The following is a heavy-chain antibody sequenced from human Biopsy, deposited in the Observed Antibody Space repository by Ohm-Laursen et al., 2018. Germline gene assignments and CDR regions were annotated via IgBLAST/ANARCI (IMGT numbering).Heavy chain of an antibody. CDR1: GDSISIYY. CDR3: ARARIKTSGVLIPETYYFDS. CDR2: FYYSGST. Sequence: SDTLSLTCNVSGDSISIYYWSWIRQPPGKGLEWIGNFYYSGSTNYNPSLKSRITMSLDRSKSQVSLRMNSVTAADTAVYYCARARIKTSGVLIPETYYFDSRGQGTLVTVSS. V-gene: IGHV4-59*07. D-gene: IGHD3-3*01. J-gene: IGHJ4*02.